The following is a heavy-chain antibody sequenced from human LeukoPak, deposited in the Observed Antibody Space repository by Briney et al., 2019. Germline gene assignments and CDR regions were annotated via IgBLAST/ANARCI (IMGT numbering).Heavy chain of an antibody. Sequence: ASVKVSCKASGYTFTGYYMHWVRQAPGQGLEWMGWINPNSGGTNYAQKFQGRVTMTRDTSISTAYMELSRLRSDDTAVYYCASEWFYGDYNYYYGMDVWGQGTTVTVS. CDR1: GYTFTGYY. J-gene: IGHJ6*02. D-gene: IGHD4-17*01. CDR3: ASEWFYGDYNYYYGMDV. V-gene: IGHV1-2*02. CDR2: INPNSGGT.